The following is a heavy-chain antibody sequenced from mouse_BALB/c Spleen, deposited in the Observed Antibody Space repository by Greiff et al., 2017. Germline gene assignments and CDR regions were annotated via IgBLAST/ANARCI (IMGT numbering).Heavy chain of an antibody. CDR2: IWAGGST. Sequence: VQGVESGPGLVAPSQSLSITCTVSGFSLTSYGVHWVRQPPGKGLEWLGVIWAGGSTNYNSALMSRLSISKDNSKSQVFLKMNSLQTDDTAMYYCARDAYYRYSMDYWGQGTSVTVSS. CDR3: ARDAYYRYSMDY. CDR1: GFSLTSYG. V-gene: IGHV2-9*02. D-gene: IGHD2-14*01. J-gene: IGHJ4*01.